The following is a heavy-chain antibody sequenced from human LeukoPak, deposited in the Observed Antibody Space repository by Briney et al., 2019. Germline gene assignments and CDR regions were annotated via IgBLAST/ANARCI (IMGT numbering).Heavy chain of an antibody. CDR1: GYTFTDYY. J-gene: IGHJ4*02. CDR3: ATGAYVWGSYRLDY. Sequence: GASVKVSCKASGYTFTDYYMHWVQQAPGKGLEWMGRVDPEDGETIYAEKFQGRVTITADTSTDTAYMELSSLRSEDTAVYYCATGAYVWGSYRLDYWGQGTLVTVSS. D-gene: IGHD3-16*02. V-gene: IGHV1-69-2*01. CDR2: VDPEDGET.